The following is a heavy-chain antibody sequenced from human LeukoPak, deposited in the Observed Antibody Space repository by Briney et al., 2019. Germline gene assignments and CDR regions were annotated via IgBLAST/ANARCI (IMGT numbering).Heavy chain of an antibody. Sequence: GGSLRLSCAASGFTFSSYGMHWVRQAPGKGLEWVAFIRYDGSNKYYADSVKGRFTISRDNSKNTLYLQMNSLRAEDTAIYYCAKNGDRGAYCSGGSCYPYYYYYMDVWGKGTTVTISS. CDR3: AKNGDRGAYCSGGSCYPYYYYYMDV. CDR1: GFTFSSYG. J-gene: IGHJ6*03. D-gene: IGHD2-15*01. V-gene: IGHV3-30*02. CDR2: IRYDGSNK.